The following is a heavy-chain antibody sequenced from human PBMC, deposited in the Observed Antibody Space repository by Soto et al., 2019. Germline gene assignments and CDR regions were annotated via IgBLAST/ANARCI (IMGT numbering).Heavy chain of an antibody. CDR1: GFTFSSYG. CDR3: AKQRPSGGIAAAGRTYYFDY. V-gene: IGHV3-30*18. J-gene: IGHJ4*02. Sequence: QVQLVESGGGVVQPGRSLRLSCAASGFTFSSYGMHWVRQAPGKGLEWVAVISYDGSNKYYADSVKGRFTISRDNSKNTLYLQMNSLRAEDTAVYYSAKQRPSGGIAAAGRTYYFDYWGQGTLVTVSS. CDR2: ISYDGSNK. D-gene: IGHD6-13*01.